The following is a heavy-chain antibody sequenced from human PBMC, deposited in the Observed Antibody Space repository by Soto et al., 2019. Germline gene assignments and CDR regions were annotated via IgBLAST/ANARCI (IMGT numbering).Heavy chain of an antibody. V-gene: IGHV4-38-2*02. D-gene: IGHD3-9*01. CDR1: GYSIKSGYY. Sequence: ETLSLTCIVSGYSIKSGYYWGWVRQSPGKGLEWIGTIYHSGTAYYNPSLKSRVTISVDTSKNQISLKLNSVTAADTAVYYCATLTPPFDYWGRGTLVTVSS. CDR3: ATLTPPFDY. J-gene: IGHJ4*02. CDR2: IYHSGTA.